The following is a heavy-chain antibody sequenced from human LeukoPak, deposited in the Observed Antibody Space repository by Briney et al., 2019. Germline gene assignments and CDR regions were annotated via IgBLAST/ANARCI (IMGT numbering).Heavy chain of an antibody. CDR2: ISGHNGDV. V-gene: IGHV1-18*01. J-gene: IGHJ4*02. Sequence: ASVKVSCKASGYTFPNYGITWVRQAPGQGLEWMGTISGHNGDVNYAPKFQGRVTMTTDTSTTTAYMELRSLRFDDTAVYYCARYNSLLRGVTTSDYWGQGTLVTVSS. D-gene: IGHD3-10*01. CDR1: GYTFPNYG. CDR3: ARYNSLLRGVTTSDY.